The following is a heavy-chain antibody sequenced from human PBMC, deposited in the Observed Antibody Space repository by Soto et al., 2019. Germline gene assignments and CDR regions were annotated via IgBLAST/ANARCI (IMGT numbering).Heavy chain of an antibody. Sequence: QVQLVQSGAEVKKPGSSVKVSCKASGGTFSSYAISWVRQAPGQGLEWMGGIIPIFGTANYAQKFQGRVTITADQSTSTAYMELSSMRSEETAVYYSARENRVVPAAMGFDPWGQGTLVTFSS. D-gene: IGHD2-2*01. CDR1: GGTFSSYA. CDR2: IIPIFGTA. V-gene: IGHV1-69*01. CDR3: ARENRVVPAAMGFDP. J-gene: IGHJ5*02.